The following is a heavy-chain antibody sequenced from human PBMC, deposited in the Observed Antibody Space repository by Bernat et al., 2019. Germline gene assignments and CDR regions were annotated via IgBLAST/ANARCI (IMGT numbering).Heavy chain of an antibody. J-gene: IGHJ4*02. V-gene: IGHV3-15*07. Sequence: EVQLVESGGGLVKPGGSLRLSCAASGFTFSNAWMNWVRQAPGKGLEWVGRIKSKTDGGTTDYAAPVKGRFTISREDSKNTLYLQMNSLKTEDTAVYYCTTVEKWELLWFRELLGVDYWGQGTLVTVSS. CDR1: GFTFSNAW. CDR3: TTVEKWELLWFRELLGVDY. CDR2: IKSKTDGGTT. D-gene: IGHD3-10*01.